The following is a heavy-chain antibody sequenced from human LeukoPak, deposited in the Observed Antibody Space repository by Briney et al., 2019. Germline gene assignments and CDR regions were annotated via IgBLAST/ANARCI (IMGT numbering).Heavy chain of an antibody. CDR3: ARGRSAVAGGFDY. V-gene: IGHV3-30-3*01. D-gene: IGHD6-19*01. Sequence: PGGSLRLSCAASGFTFSSYAMHWVRQAPGKGLEWVAVISYEGSNKYYADSVKGRFTISRDNSKNTLYLQMNSLRAEDTAVYYCARGRSAVAGGFDYWGQGTLVTVSS. CDR2: ISYEGSNK. CDR1: GFTFSSYA. J-gene: IGHJ4*02.